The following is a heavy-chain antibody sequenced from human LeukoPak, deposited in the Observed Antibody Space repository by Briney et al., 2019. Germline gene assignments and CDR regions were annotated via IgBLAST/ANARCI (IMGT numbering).Heavy chain of an antibody. J-gene: IGHJ4*02. V-gene: IGHV4-34*01. CDR1: GGSFSGYY. Sequence: KSSETLSLTCAVYGGSFSGYYWSWIRQPPGKGLEWIGEINHSGSTNYNPSLKSRVTISVDTSKNQFSLKLSSVTAADTAVYYCARVRQWLVNHYFDYWGQGTLVTVSS. CDR2: INHSGST. D-gene: IGHD6-19*01. CDR3: ARVRQWLVNHYFDY.